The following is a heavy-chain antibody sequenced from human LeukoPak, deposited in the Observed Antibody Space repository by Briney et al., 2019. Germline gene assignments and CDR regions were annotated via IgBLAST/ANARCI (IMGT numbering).Heavy chain of an antibody. J-gene: IGHJ4*02. CDR3: ARLMYYYGSGSYLY. V-gene: IGHV3-7*01. CDR2: IKQDGSEK. CDR1: GFTFSSYW. Sequence: GGSLRLSCAASGFTFSSYWMSWVRHAPGKGLVWVANIKQDGSEKYYVDSVKGRFTISRDNAKNSLYLQMNSLRAEDTAVYYCARLMYYYGSGSYLYWGQGTLVTVSS. D-gene: IGHD3-10*01.